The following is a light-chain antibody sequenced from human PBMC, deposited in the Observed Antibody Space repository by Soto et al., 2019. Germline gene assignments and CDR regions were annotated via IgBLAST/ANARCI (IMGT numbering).Light chain of an antibody. Sequence: SYELTQPTSVSVAPGQTAKITCGGDGIGGKSVHWYQQRPGQAPLLVVFDDKDRPSGIPERFSGSNSGDTTTLSISRVQVGDEADYYCQVWDSASDQWVFGGGTKVTVL. CDR3: QVWDSASDQWV. J-gene: IGLJ3*02. V-gene: IGLV3-21*02. CDR2: DDK. CDR1: GIGGKS.